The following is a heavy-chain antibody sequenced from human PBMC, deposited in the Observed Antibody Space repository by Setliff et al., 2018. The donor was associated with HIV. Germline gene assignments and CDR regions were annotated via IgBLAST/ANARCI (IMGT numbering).Heavy chain of an antibody. CDR2: ISSSSSYI. J-gene: IGHJ6*03. CDR3: AKDFTVTTQHYFYYMDV. V-gene: IGHV3-21*04. D-gene: IGHD4-17*01. CDR1: GFTFSSYS. Sequence: GESLKISCAASGFTFSSYSMNWARQAPGKGLEWVSSISSSSSYIYYADSVKGRFTISRDNAKNSLYLQMNSLRAEDTALYYCAKDFTVTTQHYFYYMDVWGKGTTVTVSS.